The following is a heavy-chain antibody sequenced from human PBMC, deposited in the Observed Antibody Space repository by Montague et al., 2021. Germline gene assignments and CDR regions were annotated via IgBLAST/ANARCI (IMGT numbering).Heavy chain of an antibody. Sequence: SETLSLTCTVSGASMNGLYWTWVRQPPGKGLQWLARIYSTGMANSNPSLKSRLTVSMDISKNQFSLKLRSMAAADTAVYYCVRRAVSNYFDYWGQGTLVTVSS. J-gene: IGHJ4*02. V-gene: IGHV4-4*07. CDR2: IYSTGMA. CDR1: GASMNGLY. CDR3: VRRAVSNYFDY. D-gene: IGHD5/OR15-5a*01.